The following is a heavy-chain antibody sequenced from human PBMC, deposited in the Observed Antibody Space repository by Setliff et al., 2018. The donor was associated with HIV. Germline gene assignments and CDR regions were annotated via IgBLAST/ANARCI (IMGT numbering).Heavy chain of an antibody. Sequence: PSETLSLTCSVSGDSIRSYYWSWIRQPPGKGLEWIGYIFYSGSTNYNPSLKSRVTISVDTSKNQFSLRLNSVTAADTAIYYCTRRGADSYYPRPLDVWGKGTTVTVSS. V-gene: IGHV4-59*01. CDR3: TRRGADSYYPRPLDV. D-gene: IGHD3-10*01. CDR2: IFYSGST. J-gene: IGHJ6*04. CDR1: GDSIRSYY.